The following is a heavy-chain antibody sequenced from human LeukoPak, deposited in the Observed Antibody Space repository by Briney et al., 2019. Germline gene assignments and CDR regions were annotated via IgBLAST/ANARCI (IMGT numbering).Heavy chain of an antibody. D-gene: IGHD3-16*01. V-gene: IGHV3-48*03. CDR2: ISSSGSTI. Sequence: GGSLRLSCAASGFTFSSYEMNWVRQAPGKGLEWVSYISSSGSTIYYADSVKGRFTISRDNAKNSLYLQMNSLRAEDTAVYYCARVGDYVWGSYTRMAFDIWGQGTMVTVSS. CDR1: GFTFSSYE. J-gene: IGHJ3*02. CDR3: ARVGDYVWGSYTRMAFDI.